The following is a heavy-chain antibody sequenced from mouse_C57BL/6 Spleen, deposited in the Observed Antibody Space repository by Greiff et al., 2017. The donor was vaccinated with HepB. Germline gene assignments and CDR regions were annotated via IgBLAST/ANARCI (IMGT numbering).Heavy chain of an antibody. Sequence: VQLQQSGPELVKPGASVKMSCKASGYTFTDYNMHWVKQSHGKSLEWIGYINPNNGGTSYNQKFKGKATLTVNKSSSTAYMELRSLTSEDSAVYYCARSGWDRELYYFDYWGQGTTLTVSS. CDR3: ARSGWDRELYYFDY. CDR2: INPNNGGT. D-gene: IGHD3-3*01. CDR1: GYTFTDYN. V-gene: IGHV1-22*01. J-gene: IGHJ2*01.